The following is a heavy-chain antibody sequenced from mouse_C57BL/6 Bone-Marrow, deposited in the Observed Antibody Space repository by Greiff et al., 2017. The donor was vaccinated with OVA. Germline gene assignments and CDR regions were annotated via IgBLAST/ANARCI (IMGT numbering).Heavy chain of an antibody. D-gene: IGHD1-1*01. CDR2: INPNNGGT. V-gene: IGHV1-26*01. J-gene: IGHJ4*01. CDR1: GYTFTDYY. CDR3: ARLGSPYYYAMDY. Sequence: EVQLQQSGPELVKPGASVKISCKASGYTFTDYYMNWVKQSHGKSLEWIGDINPNNGGTSYNQKFKGKATLTVDKSSSTAYMELRSLTSEDSAVYYCARLGSPYYYAMDYWGQGTSVTVSS.